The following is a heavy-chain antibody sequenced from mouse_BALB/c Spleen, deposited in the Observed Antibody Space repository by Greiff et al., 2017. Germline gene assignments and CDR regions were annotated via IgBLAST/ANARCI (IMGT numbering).Heavy chain of an antibody. CDR3: ARDGSYAMDY. J-gene: IGHJ4*01. D-gene: IGHD2-3*01. CDR2: ISDGGSYT. Sequence: EVKLVESGGDLVKPGGSLKLSCAASGFTFSSYGMSWVRQTPDKRLEWVATISDGGSYTYYPDSVKGRFTISRDNAKNNLYLQMSSLKSEDTAMYYCARDGSYAMDYWGQGTSVTVSS. V-gene: IGHV5-6*01. CDR1: GFTFSSYG.